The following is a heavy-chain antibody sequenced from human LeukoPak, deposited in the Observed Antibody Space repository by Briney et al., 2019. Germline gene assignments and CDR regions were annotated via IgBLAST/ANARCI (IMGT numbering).Heavy chain of an antibody. J-gene: IGHJ3*02. CDR3: ARERENKLYSGSRESRWTGAFDI. Sequence: PGGSLRLSCAASGFTFSSFAMNWVRQAPGKGLEWVSIISGSGDTTHYTDSVKGRFTVSRDNSKNTLYLQMNSLRAEDTAVYYCARERENKLYSGSRESRWTGAFDIWGQGTMVTVSS. D-gene: IGHD1-26*01. CDR1: GFTFSSFA. V-gene: IGHV3-23*01. CDR2: ISGSGDTT.